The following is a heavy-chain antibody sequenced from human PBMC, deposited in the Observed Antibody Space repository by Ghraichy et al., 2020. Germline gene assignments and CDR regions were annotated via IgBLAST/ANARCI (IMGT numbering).Heavy chain of an antibody. V-gene: IGHV4-59*08. J-gene: IGHJ4*02. CDR1: GGSISSYY. CDR2: IYYSGST. D-gene: IGHD3-10*01. CDR3: ARHSVHYGSALGY. Sequence: SETLSLICTVSGGSISSYYWSWIRQPPGKGLEWIGYIYYSGSTNYNPSLKSRVTISVDTSKNQFSLKLSSVTAADTAVYYCARHSVHYGSALGYWGQGTLVTVSS.